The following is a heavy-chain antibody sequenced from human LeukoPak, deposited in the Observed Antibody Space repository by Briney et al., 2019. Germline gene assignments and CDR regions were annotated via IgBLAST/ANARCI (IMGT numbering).Heavy chain of an antibody. Sequence: GGSLRLSCAASGFTFDDYAMHWVRQAPGKGLEWVSLISWDGGSTYYADSVKGRVTISRDNSKNSLYLQMNSLRAEDTALYYCAKAASPKSRRYGMDVWGKGTTVTVSS. CDR3: AKAASPKSRRYGMDV. CDR2: ISWDGGST. CDR1: GFTFDDYA. V-gene: IGHV3-43D*04. J-gene: IGHJ6*04.